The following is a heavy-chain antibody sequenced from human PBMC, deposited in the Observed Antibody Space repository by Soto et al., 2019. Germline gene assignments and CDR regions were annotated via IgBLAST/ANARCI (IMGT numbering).Heavy chain of an antibody. CDR1: GYTFTRYG. V-gene: IGHV1-18*01. Sequence: KPLRASVKVSCKASGYTFTRYGISWVRQAPGQGLEWMGWISGYNGDTNYAQKFQDRVSITIDTSTGTAYMELRSLTSDDTAIYYCAKNGQPPYYYYGLDVWGQGTKVTVSS. J-gene: IGHJ6*02. CDR2: ISGYNGDT. CDR3: AKNGQPPYYYYGLDV. D-gene: IGHD2-8*01.